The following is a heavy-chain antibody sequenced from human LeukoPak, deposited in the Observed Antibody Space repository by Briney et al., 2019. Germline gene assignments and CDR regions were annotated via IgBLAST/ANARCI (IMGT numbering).Heavy chain of an antibody. D-gene: IGHD6-13*01. Sequence: SETLSLTCTVSGDSISNSRYYWGWIRQPPGKGLDWIASIYYGGSTFYNPSLKSRVTISVDTSKNQFSLTLSSVTAADTAVYYCARQVLGSSSWYWFDPWGQGTLVTVSS. V-gene: IGHV4-39*01. J-gene: IGHJ5*02. CDR3: ARQVLGSSSWYWFDP. CDR1: GDSISNSRYY. CDR2: IYYGGST.